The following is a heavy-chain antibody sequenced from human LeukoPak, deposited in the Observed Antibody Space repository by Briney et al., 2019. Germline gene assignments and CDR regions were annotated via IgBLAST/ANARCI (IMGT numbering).Heavy chain of an antibody. D-gene: IGHD5-24*01. CDR1: GGTLSDHA. CDR3: ARAKGARDGYNWGYYFYGMDV. J-gene: IGHJ6*02. CDR2: SIPLLGTA. V-gene: IGHV1-69*01. Sequence: SVKVSCKASGGTLSDHAISWVRQAPGQGLEWMGGSIPLLGTADYAQKFQGRVTISADESTTTAYLELSSLKFDDTAVYFCARAKGARDGYNWGYYFYGMDVWGQGTTVTVSS.